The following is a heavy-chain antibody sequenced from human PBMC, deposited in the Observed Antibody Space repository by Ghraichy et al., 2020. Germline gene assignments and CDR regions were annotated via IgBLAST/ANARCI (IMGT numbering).Heavy chain of an antibody. CDR3: ARGRYLDS. D-gene: IGHD3-9*01. J-gene: IGHJ4*02. Sequence: GSLRLSCVVSGFTVSSNYMSWVRQAPGKGLEWVSLIYSGGSTYYADSLKGRVTISRDNSMNTLYLQMNSLRAEDTALYYCARGRYLDSWGQGTLVTVSS. V-gene: IGHV3-53*01. CDR2: IYSGGST. CDR1: GFTVSSNY.